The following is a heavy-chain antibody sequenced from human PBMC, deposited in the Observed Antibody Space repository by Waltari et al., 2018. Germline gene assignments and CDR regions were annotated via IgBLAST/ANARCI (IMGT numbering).Heavy chain of an antibody. D-gene: IGHD4-17*01. V-gene: IGHV4-4*07. CDR3: AKVWDHYGGNSVDLDY. J-gene: IGHJ4*02. CDR2: IYTSGST. Sequence: QVQLQESGPGLVKPSETLSLTCTVSGGSISSYYWSWIRQPAGKGLEWIGRIYTSGSTHDNPSLKSRVTMSVDTSKNTLYLQMNSLRAEDTAVYYCAKVWDHYGGNSVDLDYWGQGTLVTVSS. CDR1: GGSISSYY.